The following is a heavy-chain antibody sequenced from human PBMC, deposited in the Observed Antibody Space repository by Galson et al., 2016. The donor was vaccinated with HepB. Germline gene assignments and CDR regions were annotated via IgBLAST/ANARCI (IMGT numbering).Heavy chain of an antibody. CDR1: GDSISSYNC. D-gene: IGHD6-25*01. CDR3: VAGPPYRSGWRPWGDQYAMDV. CDR2: IDHSGST. Sequence: ETLSLTCAVSGDSISSYNCWTWVRQPPGKGLDWIGEIDHSGSTNYNPSLRSRVTISVDKSKNHFSLQMNSLRAEDTAIYYCVAGPPYRSGWRPWGDQYAMDVWGQGTTVTVSS. V-gene: IGHV4-4*02. J-gene: IGHJ6*02.